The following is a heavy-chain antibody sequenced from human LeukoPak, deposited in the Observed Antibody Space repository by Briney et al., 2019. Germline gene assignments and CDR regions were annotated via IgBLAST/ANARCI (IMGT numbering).Heavy chain of an antibody. CDR3: AREYDFWSGYSPFDY. CDR1: GFPFSSYW. Sequence: GSLRLSCAASGFPFSSYWMSWVRPAPGKGLEWVANIKQDGSEKYYVDSVKGRFTISRDNAKNSLYLQMNSLRAEDTAVYYCAREYDFWSGYSPFDYWGQGTLVTVSS. D-gene: IGHD3-3*01. CDR2: IKQDGSEK. V-gene: IGHV3-7*01. J-gene: IGHJ4*02.